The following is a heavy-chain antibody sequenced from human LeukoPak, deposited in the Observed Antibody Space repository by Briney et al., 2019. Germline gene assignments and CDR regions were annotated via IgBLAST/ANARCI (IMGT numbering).Heavy chain of an antibody. J-gene: IGHJ3*02. CDR3: ARDGDYYYSSGYPDAFDI. V-gene: IGHV3-23*01. CDR2: ISPSGDIT. Sequence: GGTLRLSCAASGFTFSNYGMNWVRQAPGKGLEWVSGISPSGDITYYADSVKGRFTISRDNSKNTVYLQVNSLRAEDTAVYYCARDGDYYYSSGYPDAFDIWGQGTMVTVSS. D-gene: IGHD3-22*01. CDR1: GFTFSNYG.